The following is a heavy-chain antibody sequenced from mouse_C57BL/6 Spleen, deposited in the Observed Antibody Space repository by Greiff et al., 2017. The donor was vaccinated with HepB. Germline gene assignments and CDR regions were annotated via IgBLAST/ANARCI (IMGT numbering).Heavy chain of an antibody. CDR1: GYTFTSYW. CDR3: AIVDYDYLFAY. Sequence: VQLQQPGAELVMPGASVKLSCKASGYTFTSYWMHWVKQRPGQGLEWIGEIDPSDSYTNYNQKFKGKSTLTVDKSSSTAYMQLSSLTSEDSAVYYCAIVDYDYLFAYWGQGTLVTVSA. J-gene: IGHJ3*01. CDR2: IDPSDSYT. V-gene: IGHV1-69*01. D-gene: IGHD2-4*01.